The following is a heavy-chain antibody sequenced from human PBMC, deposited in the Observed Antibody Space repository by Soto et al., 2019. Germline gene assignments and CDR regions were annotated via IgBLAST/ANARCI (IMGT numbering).Heavy chain of an antibody. J-gene: IGHJ4*02. Sequence: PGGSLRLSCVGSGFTFSSYAMSWVRQAPGKGLEWVSAISGGGGSAYHADSVKGRFTISRDNSKNTLYLQMNSLRVEDTAVYYCAKDPSRTTTNRNFDFWGQGTLVTV. CDR3: AKDPSRTTTNRNFDF. D-gene: IGHD1-26*01. CDR2: ISGGGGSA. CDR1: GFTFSSYA. V-gene: IGHV3-23*01.